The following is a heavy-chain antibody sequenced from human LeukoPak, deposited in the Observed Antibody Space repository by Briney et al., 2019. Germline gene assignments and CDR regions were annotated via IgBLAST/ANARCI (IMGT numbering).Heavy chain of an antibody. V-gene: IGHV1-18*01. J-gene: IGHJ3*02. CDR3: ARDRRALYYYDSSGYPTSAFDI. Sequence: ASVKVPCKASGYTFTIYGISWVRQAPGQGLEWMGWISAYNGNTNYAQKLQGRVTMTTDTSTSTAYMELRSLRSDDTAVYYCARDRRALYYYDSSGYPTSAFDIWGQGTMVTVSS. D-gene: IGHD3-22*01. CDR2: ISAYNGNT. CDR1: GYTFTIYG.